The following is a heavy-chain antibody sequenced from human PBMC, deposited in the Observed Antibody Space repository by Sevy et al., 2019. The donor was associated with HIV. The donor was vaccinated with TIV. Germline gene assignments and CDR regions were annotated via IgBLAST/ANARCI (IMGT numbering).Heavy chain of an antibody. CDR2: VDHSGGT. J-gene: IGHJ4*02. D-gene: IGHD5-12*01. Sequence: SETLSLTCAVYGESVSSSYWTWIRQPPGGGLDWVGEVDHSGGTSYNPSLKSRATVSLDTSKRQFSLKLNVVTAADTAVYFCARGRSPKRLPLLYSGYDHMTAHFFDYWGQGALVTVSS. CDR1: GESVSSSY. V-gene: IGHV4-34*01. CDR3: ARGRSPKRLPLLYSGYDHMTAHFFDY.